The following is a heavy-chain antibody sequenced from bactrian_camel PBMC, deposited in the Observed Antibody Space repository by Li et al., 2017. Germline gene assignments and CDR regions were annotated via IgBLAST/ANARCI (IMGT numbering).Heavy chain of an antibody. Sequence: QVQLVESGGGSVQAEGSLRHSCVGSGDGIAVRDMGWFRLVPGREREGVATISGGGSITYADSVKGRFTISRDNAKDTLYLQMNSLKIEDTAVYYCALGSSRQATMTARGKGTQVTVS. V-gene: IGHV3S53*01. CDR1: GDGIAVRD. D-gene: IGHD3*01. CDR2: ISGGGSI. J-gene: IGHJ4*01.